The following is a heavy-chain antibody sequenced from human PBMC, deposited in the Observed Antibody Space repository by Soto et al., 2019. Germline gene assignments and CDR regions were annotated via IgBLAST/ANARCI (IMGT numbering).Heavy chain of an antibody. Sequence: QVQLQQWGAGLLKPSETLSLTCAVYGGSFSGYYWSWIRQPPGKGLEWIGEINHSGSTNYNPSLKSRVTISVDTSKHQFSLKLSSVTAADTAVYYCARLGCSSTSCSPFDYWGQGTLVTVSS. D-gene: IGHD2-2*01. CDR2: INHSGST. CDR3: ARLGCSSTSCSPFDY. V-gene: IGHV4-34*01. CDR1: GGSFSGYY. J-gene: IGHJ4*02.